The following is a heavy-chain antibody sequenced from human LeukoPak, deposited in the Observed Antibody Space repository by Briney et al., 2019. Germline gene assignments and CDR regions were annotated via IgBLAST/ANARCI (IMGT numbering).Heavy chain of an antibody. CDR3: AREIPRNYFDY. CDR1: GGSISSGGYS. V-gene: IGHV4-30-2*01. CDR2: IYHSGST. Sequence: SETLSLTCAVSGGSISSGGYSWSRIRQPPGKGLEWIGYIYHSGSTYYNPSLKSRVTISVDRSKNQFSLKLSSVTAADTAVYYCAREIPRNYFDYWGQGTLVTVSS. J-gene: IGHJ4*02.